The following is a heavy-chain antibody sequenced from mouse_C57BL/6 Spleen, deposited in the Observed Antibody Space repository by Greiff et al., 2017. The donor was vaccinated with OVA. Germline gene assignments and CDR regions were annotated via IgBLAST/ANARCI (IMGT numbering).Heavy chain of an antibody. Sequence: EVQLVESGGGLVQPGGSMKLSCAASGFTFSDAWMDWVRQSPEKGLEWVAEIRNKANNHATYYAESVKGRFTISRDDSKSSVYLQMSSVRAEDTGIYYCTRDYGKDAMDYWGQGTSVTVSS. CDR3: TRDYGKDAMDY. D-gene: IGHD2-1*01. J-gene: IGHJ4*01. CDR1: GFTFSDAW. CDR2: IRNKANNHAT. V-gene: IGHV6-6*01.